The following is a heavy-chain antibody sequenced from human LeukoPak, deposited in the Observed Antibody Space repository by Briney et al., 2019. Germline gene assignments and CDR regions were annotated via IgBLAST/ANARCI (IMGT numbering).Heavy chain of an antibody. V-gene: IGHV4-39*01. J-gene: IGHJ4*02. Sequence: SETLCLTCTVSGGSISSSSYYWGWIRQPPGKGLEWIGSIYYSGSTYYNPSLKSRVTISVDTSKNPFSLKLSSVTAADTAVYYCARLGAVPAAIRTASSFLPNWGQGTLVTVSS. CDR3: ARLGAVPAAIRTASSFLPN. CDR1: GGSISSSSYY. CDR2: IYYSGST. D-gene: IGHD2-2*02.